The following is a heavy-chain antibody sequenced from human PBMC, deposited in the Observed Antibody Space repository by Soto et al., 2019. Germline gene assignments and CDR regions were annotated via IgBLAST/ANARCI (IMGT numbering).Heavy chain of an antibody. Sequence: QVQLVESGGGVVQPGRSLRLSCAASGFTFRNYGMHWVRQAPGKGLEWVTAIQSDGSKKYNAESVKGRFTISRDDSKNALYMQMDSLRVEDTAVYYCARDFCRSPTCLDYWGQGTLVIVSS. CDR1: GFTFRNYG. CDR3: ARDFCRSPTCLDY. J-gene: IGHJ4*02. D-gene: IGHD2-2*01. CDR2: IQSDGSKK. V-gene: IGHV3-33*01.